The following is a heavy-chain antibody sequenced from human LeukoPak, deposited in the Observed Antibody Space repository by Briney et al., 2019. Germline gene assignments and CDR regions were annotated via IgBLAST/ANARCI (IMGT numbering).Heavy chain of an antibody. CDR3: ARDTYFYGMDV. CDR2: IFYSGST. Sequence: SETLFLTCTVSGGSISSYYWSWIRQPPGKGLEWIGYIFYSGSTNYNPSLKSRVTVSADTSKNQFSLKLSSVTAADTAVYFCARDTYFYGMDVWGQGTTVTVSS. CDR1: GGSISSYY. V-gene: IGHV4-59*01. J-gene: IGHJ6*02.